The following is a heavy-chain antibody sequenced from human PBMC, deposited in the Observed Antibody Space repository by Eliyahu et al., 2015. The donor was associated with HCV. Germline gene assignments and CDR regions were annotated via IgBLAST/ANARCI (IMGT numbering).Heavy chain of an antibody. CDR1: GGSFSGYY. D-gene: IGHD3-22*01. CDR3: ARAGYYYDSSGYFRFDY. V-gene: IGHV4-34*01. CDR2: INHSGST. Sequence: QVQLQQWGAGLLKPSETLSLTCAVYGGSFSGYYWSWIRQPPGKGLEWIGEINHSGSTNYNPSLKSRVTISVDTSKNQFSLKLSSVTAADTAVYYCARAGYYYDSSGYFRFDYWGQGTLVTVSS. J-gene: IGHJ4*02.